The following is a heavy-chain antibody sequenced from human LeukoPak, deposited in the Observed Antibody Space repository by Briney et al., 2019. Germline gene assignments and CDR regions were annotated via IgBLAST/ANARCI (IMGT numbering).Heavy chain of an antibody. Sequence: GGSLRLSCAASGFTFSSYGMHWVRQAPGKVLEWVAIIWYDGSNKYYADSVRGRFTISRDNSKNTLYLQMNSLRAEDTAVYYCVRDYGCSGGSCYYYFDYWGQGTLVTVSS. CDR3: VRDYGCSGGSCYYYFDY. V-gene: IGHV3-33*01. J-gene: IGHJ4*02. D-gene: IGHD2-15*01. CDR2: IWYDGSNK. CDR1: GFTFSSYG.